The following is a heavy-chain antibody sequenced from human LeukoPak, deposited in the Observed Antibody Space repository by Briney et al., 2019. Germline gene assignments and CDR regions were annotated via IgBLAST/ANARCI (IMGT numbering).Heavy chain of an antibody. J-gene: IGHJ6*03. CDR3: ARDEGSDISYYYYMDA. Sequence: SETLSLTCSVSGGSIRSNSHYWGWLRRPPGKGLEWIGSIYYSGTTYYNPSLKSRVTMSVDTSKKQFSLKLSSVTAADTAVYYCARDEGSDISYYYYMDAWGKGTTVTVSS. V-gene: IGHV4-39*07. CDR2: IYYSGTT. CDR1: GGSIRSNSHY. D-gene: IGHD3-3*02.